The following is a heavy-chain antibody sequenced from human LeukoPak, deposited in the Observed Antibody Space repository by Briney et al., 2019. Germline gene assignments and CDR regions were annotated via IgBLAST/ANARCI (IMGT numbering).Heavy chain of an antibody. CDR3: ARDSMHYFDY. J-gene: IGHJ4*02. CDR1: GGSISSGGYS. V-gene: IGHV4-30-2*01. CDR2: IYHSGST. Sequence: PSETLSLTCAVSGGSISSGGYSWSWIRQPPGKGLEWIGYIYHSGSTYYNPSFKSRVTISVDRSKNQFSLKLSSVTAADTAVYYCARDSMHYFDYWGQGTLVTVSS.